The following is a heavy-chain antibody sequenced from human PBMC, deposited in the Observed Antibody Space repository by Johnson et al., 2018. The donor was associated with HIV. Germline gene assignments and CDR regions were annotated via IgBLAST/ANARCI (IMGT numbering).Heavy chain of an antibody. J-gene: IGHJ3*02. CDR3: ARGGNEIDAFDI. CDR1: GFTFSSYA. D-gene: IGHD1-1*01. Sequence: QVQLVESGVGVVQPGRSLRLSCAASGFTFSSYAMHWVRQAPGKGLEWVAVISYDGSNKYYADSVKGRFTISRDNSKNTLYLQMNSLRAEDTAVYYCARGGNEIDAFDIWGQGTMVTVSS. CDR2: ISYDGSNK. V-gene: IGHV3-30*04.